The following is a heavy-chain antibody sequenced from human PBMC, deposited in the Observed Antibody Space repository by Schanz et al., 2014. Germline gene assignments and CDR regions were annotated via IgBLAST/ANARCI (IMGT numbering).Heavy chain of an antibody. J-gene: IGHJ6*02. V-gene: IGHV3-30*19. CDR3: ARDRQQLVGRIGYYYGMDV. Sequence: QVQLVESGGGVVQPGRSLRLSCAASGFTFSDYGMHWVRQAPGKGLEWVALISYDGSNKHYADSVKGRFTISRDNSKNTLYLQMNSLRAEDTAVYYCARDRQQLVGRIGYYYGMDVWGQGTTVTVSS. D-gene: IGHD6-13*01. CDR2: ISYDGSNK. CDR1: GFTFSDYG.